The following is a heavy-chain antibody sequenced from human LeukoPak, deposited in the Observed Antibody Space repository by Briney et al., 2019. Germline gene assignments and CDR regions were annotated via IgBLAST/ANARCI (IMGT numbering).Heavy chain of an antibody. D-gene: IGHD4-17*01. V-gene: IGHV3-21*01. J-gene: IGHJ1*01. CDR3: ARDMTTATTCYLQH. CDR1: GFTFSNYA. CDR2: ISSSSNYI. Sequence: GGSLRLSCVASGFTFSNYAMSWVRQAPGKGLEWVSSISSSSNYIYYADSVKGRFTISRDNARNSLYLQMNSLRAEDTAVYYCARDMTTATTCYLQHWGQGTLVTVSS.